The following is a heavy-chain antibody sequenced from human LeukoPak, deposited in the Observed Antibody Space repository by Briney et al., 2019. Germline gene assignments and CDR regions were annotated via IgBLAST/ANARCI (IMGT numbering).Heavy chain of an antibody. CDR2: IYFSGSV. CDR3: AREYYYDSSTYYSAWFDP. V-gene: IGHV4-59*01. CDR1: GGSISIYY. D-gene: IGHD3-22*01. Sequence: SETLSLTCTVSGGSISIYYWSWIRQPPGKGLEWIGYIYFSGSVNYNPSLKSRVTISVDTSKNQFSLQLSSVTAADTAVYYCAREYYYDSSTYYSAWFDPWGQGTLVAVSS. J-gene: IGHJ5*02.